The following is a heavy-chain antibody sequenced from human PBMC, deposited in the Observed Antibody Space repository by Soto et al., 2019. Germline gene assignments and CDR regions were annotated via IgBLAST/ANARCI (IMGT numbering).Heavy chain of an antibody. V-gene: IGHV1-69*01. J-gene: IGHJ4*02. CDR2: IIPIFGTA. CDR1: GGTFSSYA. Sequence: QVQLVQSGAEVKKPGSSVKVSCKASGGTFSSYAISWVRQAPGQGLEWMGGIIPIFGTANYAQKFQGRVTITAXEXXXTXXXXXXXXXXXXXXXXXXXXXXXXXXXVRYFDYWGQGTLVTVSS. CDR3: XXXXXXXXXVRYFDY.